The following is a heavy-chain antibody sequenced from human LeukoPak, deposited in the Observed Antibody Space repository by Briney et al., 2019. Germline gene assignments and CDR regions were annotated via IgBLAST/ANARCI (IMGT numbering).Heavy chain of an antibody. Sequence: ASVKVSCKASGYTFTSYAISWVRQAPGQGLEWMGGIIPIFGTANYAQKFQGRVTITADESTSTAYMELSSLRSEDTAVYYCATTWGVVTAFGYFQHWGQGTLVTVSS. D-gene: IGHD2-21*02. CDR2: IIPIFGTA. V-gene: IGHV1-69*13. J-gene: IGHJ1*01. CDR3: ATTWGVVTAFGYFQH. CDR1: GYTFTSYA.